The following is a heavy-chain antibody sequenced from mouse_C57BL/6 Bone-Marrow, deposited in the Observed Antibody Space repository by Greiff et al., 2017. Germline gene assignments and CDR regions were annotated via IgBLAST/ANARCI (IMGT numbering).Heavy chain of an antibody. D-gene: IGHD1-1*01. CDR1: GYSFPSYY. J-gene: IGHJ2*01. Sequence: QVQLQQSGPELVKPGASVKISCKASGYSFPSYYIHWVKQRPGQGLEWIGWIYPGSGNTKYNEKFKGKATLTADTSSSTAYMQLSSLTSEDSAVYYCGRGVYYCEGFFDYWGQGTTLTVSS. CDR2: IYPGSGNT. V-gene: IGHV1-66*01. CDR3: GRGVYYCEGFFDY.